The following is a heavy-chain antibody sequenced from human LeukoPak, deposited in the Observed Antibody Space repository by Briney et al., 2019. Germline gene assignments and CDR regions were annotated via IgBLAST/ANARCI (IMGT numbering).Heavy chain of an antibody. CDR1: GGSISSGGYY. V-gene: IGHV4-31*03. CDR2: IYYSGST. Sequence: SETLSLTCTVSGGSISSGGYYCSWIRQHPGKGLEWIGYIYYSGSTYYNPSLKSRVTISVDTSKNQFSLKLSSVTAADTAVYYCASGRRDGYNSWGQGTLVTVSS. D-gene: IGHD5-24*01. J-gene: IGHJ5*02. CDR3: ASGRRDGYNS.